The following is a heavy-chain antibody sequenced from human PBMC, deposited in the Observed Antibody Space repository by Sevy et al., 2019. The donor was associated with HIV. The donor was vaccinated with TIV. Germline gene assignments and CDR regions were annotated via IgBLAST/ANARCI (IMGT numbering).Heavy chain of an antibody. J-gene: IGHJ4*02. D-gene: IGHD3-10*01. Sequence: GESLKISCADSGFTFSDYYMSWIRQAPGKGLEWVSYISGLTNYINYADSVKGRFTISRDNAKNSLYLQMNSLKTEDTAVYYCTCGSGSYYFDNWGQGTLVTVSS. CDR1: GFTFSDYY. V-gene: IGHV3-11*03. CDR3: TCGSGSYYFDN. CDR2: ISGLTNYI.